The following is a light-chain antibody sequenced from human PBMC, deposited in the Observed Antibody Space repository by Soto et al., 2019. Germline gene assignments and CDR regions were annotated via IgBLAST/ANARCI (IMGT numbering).Light chain of an antibody. CDR1: QSVSSN. Sequence: EIVMTQSPATLSVSPGERATLSCRASQSVSSNLAWYQQKPGQAPRLLIYGASTRATGIPATCSGSGSGADCSLTISSLQSEDVSVDYCQQYNNWPPWTFGQGTKVEIK. V-gene: IGKV3-15*01. CDR3: QQYNNWPPWT. CDR2: GAS. J-gene: IGKJ1*01.